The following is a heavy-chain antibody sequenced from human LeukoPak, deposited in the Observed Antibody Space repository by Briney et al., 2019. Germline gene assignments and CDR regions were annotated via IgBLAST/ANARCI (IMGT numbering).Heavy chain of an antibody. CDR3: AKEIRGYSYGVSYDY. V-gene: IGHV3-7*01. CDR2: MRQDGGEK. CDR1: GFSFSSFA. Sequence: PGGSLRLSCAASGFSFSSFAMHWVRQAPGKGLEWVAHMRQDGGEKYYVDSVKGRFTISRDNAKNSLYLQMNSLRAEDTAVYYCAKEIRGYSYGVSYDYWGQGTLVTVSS. J-gene: IGHJ4*02. D-gene: IGHD5-18*01.